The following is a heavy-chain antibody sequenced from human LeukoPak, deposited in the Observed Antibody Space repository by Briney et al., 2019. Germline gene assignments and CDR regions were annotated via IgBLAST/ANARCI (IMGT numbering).Heavy chain of an antibody. CDR3: ARDRVRGVDGDY. D-gene: IGHD3-10*01. CDR1: GFTFSDYY. Sequence: PGGSLRLSCAASGFTFSDYYMSWIRQAPGKGLEWVSSISSSSSYIYYADSVKGRFTISRDNAKNSLYLQMNSLRAEDTAVYYCARDRVRGVDGDYWGQGTLVTVSS. CDR2: ISSSSSYI. J-gene: IGHJ4*02. V-gene: IGHV3-11*06.